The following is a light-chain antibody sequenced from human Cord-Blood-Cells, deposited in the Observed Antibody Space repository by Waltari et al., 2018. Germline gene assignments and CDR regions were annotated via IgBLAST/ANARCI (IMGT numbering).Light chain of an antibody. CDR2: DVS. CDR1: SSDVSGYNY. J-gene: IGLJ2*01. Sequence: QSALTQPASVSGSPGQSITISCTGTSSDVSGYNYVSLYQQHPGKAPQPMIYDVSNRPSGVSNRFSGSKSGNTASLTISGLQAEDEADYYCSSYTSSSTLVVFGGGTKLTVL. CDR3: SSYTSSSTLVV. V-gene: IGLV2-14*01.